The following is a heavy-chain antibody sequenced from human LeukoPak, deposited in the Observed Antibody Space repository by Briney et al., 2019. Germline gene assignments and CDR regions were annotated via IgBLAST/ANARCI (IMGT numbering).Heavy chain of an antibody. Sequence: GGPLRLSCAASGFTFSSYGMHWVRQAPGKGLEWVAVISYDGSNKYYADSVKGRFTISRDNSKNTLYLQMNSLRAEDTAVYYCAKDRYSGSYSGCLFDYWGQGTLFTVSS. D-gene: IGHD1-26*01. J-gene: IGHJ4*02. V-gene: IGHV3-30*18. CDR2: ISYDGSNK. CDR1: GFTFSSYG. CDR3: AKDRYSGSYSGCLFDY.